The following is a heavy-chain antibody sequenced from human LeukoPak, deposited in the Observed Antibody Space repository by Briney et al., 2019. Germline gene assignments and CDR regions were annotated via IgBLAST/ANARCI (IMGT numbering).Heavy chain of an antibody. CDR3: ARESGRQSAATYYYYYMDV. Sequence: GRSLRLSCAASGFTFDDYAMHWVRQAPGKGLEWVSGISWNSGSIGYADSVKGRFTISRDNAKNSLYLQMNSLRAEDTALYYCARESGRQSAATYYYYYMDVWGKGTTVTVSS. J-gene: IGHJ6*03. V-gene: IGHV3-9*01. CDR1: GFTFDDYA. CDR2: ISWNSGSI. D-gene: IGHD2-15*01.